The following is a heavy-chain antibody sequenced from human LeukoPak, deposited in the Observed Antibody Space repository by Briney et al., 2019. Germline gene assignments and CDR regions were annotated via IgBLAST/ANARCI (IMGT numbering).Heavy chain of an antibody. CDR3: ARDGPEYYSNYV. CDR2: IYHNGEA. J-gene: IGHJ4*02. CDR1: GGSFSSGHYY. V-gene: IGHV4-30-4*01. Sequence: SQTLSLTCTVSGGSFSSGHYYWSWIRQPPGKGLEWIGSIYHNGEAYYNASLKSRLTVSVDTSKAQFSLKVNYVTAADTAVYYCARDGPEYYSNYVWGQGTLVTVSS. D-gene: IGHD4-11*01.